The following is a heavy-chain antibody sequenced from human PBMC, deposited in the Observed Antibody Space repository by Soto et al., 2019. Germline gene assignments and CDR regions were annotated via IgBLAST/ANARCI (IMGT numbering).Heavy chain of an antibody. J-gene: IGHJ4*02. D-gene: IGHD2-21*02. CDR2: ISYDGNNK. Sequence: QVQLVESGGGVVQPGRSLRLSCAASGFTFSSYAMHWVRQAPGKGLEWVALISYDGNNKYYADSVKGRFTISRDNSKNPLYLQMHSLRAEDTAVYYCARGGLGTVVTPENYWGQGTLVTVSS. CDR3: ARGGLGTVVTPENY. CDR1: GFTFSSYA. V-gene: IGHV3-30-3*01.